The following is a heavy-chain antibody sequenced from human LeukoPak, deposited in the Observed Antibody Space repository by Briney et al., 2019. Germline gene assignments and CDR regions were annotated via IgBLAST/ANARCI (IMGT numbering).Heavy chain of an antibody. CDR1: GFRFNKFG. J-gene: IGHJ4*02. CDR3: AKHHSATWPFHDS. V-gene: IGHV3-30*02. D-gene: IGHD5-18*01. CDR2: IRHDGTTQ. Sequence: PGGSLRLSCAASGFRFNKFGMHWVRQALGKGLEWVAFIRHDGTTQYYTDSVKGRFIISRYDSKNTVSLQMNSLRVDDTAFYYCAKHHSATWPFHDSWGQGTLVTVSS.